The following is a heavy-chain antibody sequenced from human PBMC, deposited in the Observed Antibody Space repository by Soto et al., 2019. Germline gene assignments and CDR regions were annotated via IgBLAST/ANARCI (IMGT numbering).Heavy chain of an antibody. CDR1: GDSVSSNSAA. J-gene: IGHJ4*02. Sequence: PSQTLSLTCAISGDSVSSNSAAWNWIRQSPSRGLEWLGRTYYRSKWYNDYAVSVKSRITINPDTSKNQFSLQLNSVTPEDTAVYYCARDGITIFGVVPGPYFDYWGQGTLVTVSS. V-gene: IGHV6-1*01. D-gene: IGHD3-3*01. CDR2: TYYRSKWYN. CDR3: ARDGITIFGVVPGPYFDY.